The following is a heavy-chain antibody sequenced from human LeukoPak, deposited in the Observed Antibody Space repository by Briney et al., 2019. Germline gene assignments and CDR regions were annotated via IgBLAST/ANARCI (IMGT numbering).Heavy chain of an antibody. V-gene: IGHV4-39*01. CDR3: ARIGSIYSSGTFADY. J-gene: IGHJ4*02. D-gene: IGHD5-18*01. CDR2: IYYSGST. CDR1: GXXIXSSXYX. Sequence: SEXXSXTCTXXGXXIXSSXYXXGWIRQPPGKGLEWIGSIYYSGSTYYNPSLKSRVTISVDTSKNQFSLKLSSVTAADTAVYYCARIGSIYSSGTFADYWGQGTLVTVSS.